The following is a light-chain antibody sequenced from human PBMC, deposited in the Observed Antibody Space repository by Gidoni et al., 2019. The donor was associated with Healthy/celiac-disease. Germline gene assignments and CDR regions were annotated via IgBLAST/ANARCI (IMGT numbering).Light chain of an antibody. Sequence: DIQMTQSPSSLSASVGDRVTITCRASQSISSYLNWYQQKPGKATKLLIYAASSLQSGVPSRFSGSGSGTDFTLTISSLQPEDFATYYCQQSYSTLRTFGPGTKVEIK. V-gene: IGKV1-39*01. CDR2: AAS. CDR3: QQSYSTLRT. CDR1: QSISSY. J-gene: IGKJ3*01.